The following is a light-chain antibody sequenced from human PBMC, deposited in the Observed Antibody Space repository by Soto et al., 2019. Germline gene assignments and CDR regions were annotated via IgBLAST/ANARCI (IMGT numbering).Light chain of an antibody. CDR3: QHYNNWPLT. CDR1: QSVSSN. Sequence: EIVMTQSPATVSVSPGERATLSCRASQSVSSNLAWYQQKPGQTPRLLIYATSTRATGIQARFSGSGSGTEFTLTISSLQSEDFAVYYCQHYNNWPLTFGGGTKVEIK. V-gene: IGKV3-15*01. CDR2: ATS. J-gene: IGKJ4*01.